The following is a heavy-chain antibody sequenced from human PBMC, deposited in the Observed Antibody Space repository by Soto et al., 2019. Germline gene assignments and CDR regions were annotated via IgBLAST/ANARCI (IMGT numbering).Heavy chain of an antibody. V-gene: IGHV3-23*01. CDR2: ISGSGGST. D-gene: IGHD3-10*01. Sequence: EVQLLESGGGLVQPGGSLRLSCAASGFTFSSYAMSWVRQAPGKGLEWVSAISGSGGSTYYADSVKGRFTISRDNTKNTLYLQMNSLRAEDTAVYYCAKDPRGWRTIRWFDPWGQGTLVTVSS. J-gene: IGHJ5*02. CDR3: AKDPRGWRTIRWFDP. CDR1: GFTFSSYA.